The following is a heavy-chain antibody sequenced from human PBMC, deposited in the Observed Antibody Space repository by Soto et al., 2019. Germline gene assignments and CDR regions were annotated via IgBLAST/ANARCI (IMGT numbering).Heavy chain of an antibody. V-gene: IGHV4-4*07. CDR3: ARDQGVAAAGITWFDP. CDR2: IHSSGST. CDR1: GASMNSYH. Sequence: SETLSLTCTVSGASMNSYHWSWIRQPAGKGLEWIGHIHSSGSTNYNPSLKSRVTMSVDTSKNQFSLRLMSLTAADTAVYYCARDQGVAAAGITWFDPWGQGSLVSVSS. J-gene: IGHJ5*02. D-gene: IGHD6-13*01.